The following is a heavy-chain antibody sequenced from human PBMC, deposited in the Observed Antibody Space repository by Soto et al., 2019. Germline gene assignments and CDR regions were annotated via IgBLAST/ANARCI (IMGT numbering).Heavy chain of an antibody. Sequence: PXATLSLTCTVSGGSISSSSYYWGWIRQPPGKGLEWIGSIYYSGSTYYNPSLKSRVTISVDTSKNQFSLKLSSVTAADTAVYYCARRGSDGGTGFDPWGQGTLVTVSS. CDR2: IYYSGST. V-gene: IGHV4-39*01. CDR3: ARRGSDGGTGFDP. CDR1: GGSISSSSYY. J-gene: IGHJ5*02. D-gene: IGHD3-16*01.